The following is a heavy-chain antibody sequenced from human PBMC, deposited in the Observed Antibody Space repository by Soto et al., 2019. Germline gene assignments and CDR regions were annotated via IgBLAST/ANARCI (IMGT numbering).Heavy chain of an antibody. V-gene: IGHV4-59*08. CDR2: IYYSGST. J-gene: IGHJ4*02. Sequence: QVQLQESGPGLVKPSETLSLTCTVSGGSISSYYWSWIRQPPGKGLEWIGYIYYSGSTNYNPSLTSRVTLSVDTSKNQFSLKLSSVTAADTAVYYCARQAQGGYCSGGSCYSGFDYWGQGTLVTVSS. CDR1: GGSISSYY. CDR3: ARQAQGGYCSGGSCYSGFDY. D-gene: IGHD2-15*01.